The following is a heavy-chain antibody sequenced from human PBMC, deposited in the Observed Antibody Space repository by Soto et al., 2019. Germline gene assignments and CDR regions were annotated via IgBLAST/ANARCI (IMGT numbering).Heavy chain of an antibody. CDR3: AGRCDGTNCLAHFDY. CDR1: GGTFNNYV. J-gene: IGHJ4*02. D-gene: IGHD2-2*01. Sequence: GASVKVSCKASGGTFNNYVINWVRQAPGQGLEWMAGIIPILGTPNYAQKFQGRVTITADKSTSTAYMELNSLRSEDTAVYYCAGRCDGTNCLAHFDYWGQGTLVTVSS. CDR2: IIPILGTP. V-gene: IGHV1-69*10.